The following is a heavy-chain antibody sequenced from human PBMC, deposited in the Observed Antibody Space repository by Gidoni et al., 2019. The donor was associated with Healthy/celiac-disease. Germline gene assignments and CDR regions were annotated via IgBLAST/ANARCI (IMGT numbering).Heavy chain of an antibody. V-gene: IGHV1-2*02. Sequence: QVQLVQSGAEVKKPGASVKVSCKASGYTFTGYYLLWVRQAPGQGLEWMGWINPNSGGTNYAQKFQGRVTMTRETSISTAYMELSRLRSDDTAVYYCARDLSDGDYAPPVYFDLWGRGTLVTVSS. CDR2: INPNSGGT. CDR1: GYTFTGYY. J-gene: IGHJ2*01. D-gene: IGHD4-17*01. CDR3: ARDLSDGDYAPPVYFDL.